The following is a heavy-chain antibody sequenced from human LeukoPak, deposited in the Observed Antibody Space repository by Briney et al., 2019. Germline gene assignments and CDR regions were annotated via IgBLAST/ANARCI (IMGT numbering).Heavy chain of an antibody. CDR1: GDSVSSTNSY. CDR2: VYYSGSA. V-gene: IGHV4-39*02. J-gene: IGHJ4*02. Sequence: PSETLSLTCTVSGDSVSSTNSYWVWIRQPPGKGLEWLGSVYYSGSAYYNMSLMNRVTISIDTSKNQFSLKVKSVTAADTAVYYCARDRVSSTAGGRADYWGQGTLVTVSS. CDR3: ARDRVSSTAGGRADY. D-gene: IGHD2-15*01.